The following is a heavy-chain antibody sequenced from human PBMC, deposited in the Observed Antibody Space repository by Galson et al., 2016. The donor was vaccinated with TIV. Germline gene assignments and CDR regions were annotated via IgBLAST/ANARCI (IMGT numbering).Heavy chain of an antibody. CDR1: GFSLSTTGVR. CDR3: VRADSSGYYYYFDY. J-gene: IGHJ4*02. V-gene: IGHV2-70*04. D-gene: IGHD3-22*01. Sequence: PALVKPTQTLTLTCSFSGFSLSTTGVRVNWIRQPPGKTLEWLARIDWDDDKFYSTFLKTRLTISKDTSKNQVVLTMTNMDPVDTATYFRVRADSSGYYYYFDYWGQGTLVTVSS. CDR2: IDWDDDK.